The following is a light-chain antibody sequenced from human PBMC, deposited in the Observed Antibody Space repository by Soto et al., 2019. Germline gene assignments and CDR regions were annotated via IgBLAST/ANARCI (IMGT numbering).Light chain of an antibody. V-gene: IGKV1-5*01. Sequence: DIQMNQSPSTLSASVGDRVTITCRASQSINNWLAWYQQKPGKAPKFLIYDASNLESGVPSRFSGSASGTEFTLTISSLQPEDSATYFCQQYKTYSTWTFGQGTKVDI. CDR1: QSINNW. J-gene: IGKJ1*01. CDR2: DAS. CDR3: QQYKTYSTWT.